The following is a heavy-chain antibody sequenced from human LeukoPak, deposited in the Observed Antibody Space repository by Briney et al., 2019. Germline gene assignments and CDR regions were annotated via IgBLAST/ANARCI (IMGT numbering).Heavy chain of an antibody. CDR1: GGSISSYY. V-gene: IGHV4-59*12. CDR2: IYHSGST. J-gene: IGHJ3*02. CDR3: ARVREYCSGGGCYPDAFDI. Sequence: SETLSLTCTVSGGSISSYYWSWIRQPPGKGLEWIGYIYHSGSTYYNPSLKSRVTISVDRSKNQFSLKLSSVTAADTAVYYCARVREYCSGGGCYPDAFDIWGQGTMVTVSS. D-gene: IGHD2-15*01.